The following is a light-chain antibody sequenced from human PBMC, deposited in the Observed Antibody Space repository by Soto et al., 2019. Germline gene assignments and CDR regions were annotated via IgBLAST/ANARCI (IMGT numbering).Light chain of an antibody. V-gene: IGKV1-39*01. CDR2: AAS. J-gene: IGKJ2*01. CDR3: QQSDSTPYT. CDR1: QSISTF. Sequence: DMQMTQSPSSLSASVGDRVTINGRASQSISTFLNWYQQKPGQAPKVLISAASTLQSGVPSRFSGRGSGTDLTLTISSLQPEDFATYYCQQSDSTPYTFGQGTTLETK.